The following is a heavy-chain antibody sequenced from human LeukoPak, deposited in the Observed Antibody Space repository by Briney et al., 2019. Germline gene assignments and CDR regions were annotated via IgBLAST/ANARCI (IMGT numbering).Heavy chain of an antibody. J-gene: IGHJ5*02. CDR1: GYTFTSYG. V-gene: IGHV1-69*05. CDR2: IIPIFGTA. D-gene: IGHD3-3*01. CDR3: ARDQGRITIFGVVTKGWFDP. Sequence: GASVKVSCKASGYTFTSYGISWVRQAPGQGLEWMGGIIPIFGTANYAQKFQGRVTITTDESTSTAYMELSSLRSEDTAVYYCARDQGRITIFGVVTKGWFDPWGQGTLVTVSS.